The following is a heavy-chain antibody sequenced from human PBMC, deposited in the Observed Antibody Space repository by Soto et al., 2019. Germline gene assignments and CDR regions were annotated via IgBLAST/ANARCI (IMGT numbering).Heavy chain of an antibody. Sequence: GGSLRLSCAASGFTFSSYAMHWVRQAPGKGLEYVSAISSNGGSTYYANSVKGRFTISRDNSKNTLYLQMGSLRAEDMAVYYCARATVVYDAFDIWGQGTMVTVSS. D-gene: IGHD2-15*01. V-gene: IGHV3-64*01. CDR1: GFTFSSYA. CDR2: ISSNGGST. CDR3: ARATVVYDAFDI. J-gene: IGHJ3*02.